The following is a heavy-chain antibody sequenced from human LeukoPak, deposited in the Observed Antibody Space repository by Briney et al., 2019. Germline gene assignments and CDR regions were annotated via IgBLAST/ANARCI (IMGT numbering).Heavy chain of an antibody. CDR1: GFTFSSYA. V-gene: IGHV3-23*01. CDR2: ISGSGGST. Sequence: PGGSLRLSCAASGFTFSSYAMSWVRQAPGKGLEWVSAISGSGGSTYYADSVKGRFTISRDNSKNTLYLQMNSLRAEDTAVYYCAKVSLPAGEYYMDVWGKGTTVTVSS. D-gene: IGHD2-2*01. J-gene: IGHJ6*03. CDR3: AKVSLPAGEYYMDV.